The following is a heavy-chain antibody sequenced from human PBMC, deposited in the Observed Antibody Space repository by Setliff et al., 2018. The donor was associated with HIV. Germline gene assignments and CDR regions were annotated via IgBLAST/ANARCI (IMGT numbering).Heavy chain of an antibody. J-gene: IGHJ5*02. Sequence: SETLSLTCIVSGASISSNTWSWIRQAPGKGLEWIGSIYYSGSTYYNPSLKSRVTISVDTSKNQFSLKLTSVTAADTAMYYCASRIYYYDESRVLREEGFVPWGQGTLVTVSS. D-gene: IGHD3-22*01. V-gene: IGHV4-59*05. CDR3: ASRIYYYDESRVLREEGFVP. CDR2: IYYSGST. CDR1: GASISSNT.